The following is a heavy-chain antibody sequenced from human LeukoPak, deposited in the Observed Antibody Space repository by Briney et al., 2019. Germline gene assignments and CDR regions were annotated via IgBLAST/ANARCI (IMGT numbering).Heavy chain of an antibody. D-gene: IGHD5-12*01. CDR2: INPDNGGT. Sequence: ASVKVSCKAPGYTFTSYAIIWVRQAPGQGLEWMGWINPDNGGTNYAQKFQGRVTMTRDMSISTAHMELSRLRSDDTAVYYCARDPSNSGYDYLYYFDYWGQGTLVTVSS. CDR3: ARDPSNSGYDYLYYFDY. CDR1: GYTFTSYA. V-gene: IGHV1-2*02. J-gene: IGHJ4*02.